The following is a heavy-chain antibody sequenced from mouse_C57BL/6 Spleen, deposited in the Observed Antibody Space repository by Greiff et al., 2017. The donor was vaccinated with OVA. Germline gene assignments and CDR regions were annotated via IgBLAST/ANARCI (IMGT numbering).Heavy chain of an antibody. CDR1: GYTFTGYW. V-gene: IGHV1-82*01. CDR3: ANNWEGFAY. D-gene: IGHD4-1*01. J-gene: IGHJ3*01. CDR2: IYPGDGDT. Sequence: VQLQQSGAELMKPGASVKLSCKATGYTFTGYWIEWVKQRPGKGLEWIGRIYPGDGDTNYNGKFKGKATLTADKSSSTAYMQLSSLTSEDSAVYFCANNWEGFAYWGQGTLVTVSA.